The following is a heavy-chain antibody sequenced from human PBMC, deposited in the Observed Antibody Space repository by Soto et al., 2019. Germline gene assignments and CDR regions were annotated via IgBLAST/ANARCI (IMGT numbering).Heavy chain of an antibody. CDR3: ARVGGRTTVVTALDI. D-gene: IGHD4-17*01. CDR2: ISAYNGNT. CDR1: GYTFTSYG. Sequence: ASVKVSCKASGYTFTSYGISWVRQAPGQGLEWMGWISAYNGNTNYAQKLQGGVTMTTDTSTSTAYMELRSLRSDDTAVYYCARVGGRTTVVTALDIWGQGTMVTVSS. J-gene: IGHJ3*02. V-gene: IGHV1-18*01.